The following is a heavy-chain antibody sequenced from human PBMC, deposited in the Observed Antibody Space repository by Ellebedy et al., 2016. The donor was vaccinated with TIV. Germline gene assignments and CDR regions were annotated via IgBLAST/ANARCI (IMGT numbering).Heavy chain of an antibody. Sequence: SVKVSCXASGGTFSSYAISWVRQAPGQGLEWMGGIIPIFGTANYAQKFQGRVTITADESTSTAYMELSSLRSEDTAVYYCALTPRSETEEDDYWGQGTLVTVSS. CDR3: ALTPRSETEEDDY. CDR1: GGTFSSYA. J-gene: IGHJ4*02. D-gene: IGHD2-15*01. V-gene: IGHV1-69*13. CDR2: IIPIFGTA.